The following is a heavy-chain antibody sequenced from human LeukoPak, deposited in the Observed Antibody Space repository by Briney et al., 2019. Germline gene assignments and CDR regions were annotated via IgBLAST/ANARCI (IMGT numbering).Heavy chain of an antibody. J-gene: IGHJ4*02. V-gene: IGHV4-4*07. D-gene: IGHD2-2*03. CDR1: GGSISSYY. Sequence: PSETLSLTCTVSGGSISSYYWSWIRQPAGKGLEWIGRVYTTGSTNYNPSFKSRVTMSVDTSTNQFSLKLSSVTAADTAVYYCARGWIDGLDYWGQGTLVTVSS. CDR2: VYTTGST. CDR3: ARGWIDGLDY.